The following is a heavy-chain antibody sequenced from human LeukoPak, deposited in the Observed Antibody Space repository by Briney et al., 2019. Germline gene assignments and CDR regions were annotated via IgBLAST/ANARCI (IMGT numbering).Heavy chain of an antibody. V-gene: IGHV4-61*02. Sequence: SQTLSLTCTVSGGSISSGDYYWSWIRQPAGKGLEWIGRIYTSGSTNYNPSLKGRVTMSVDTSKNQFSLKLSSVTAADTAVYYCARDPGGMVAARPHWFDPWGQGTLVTVSS. CDR1: GGSISSGDYY. J-gene: IGHJ5*02. CDR2: IYTSGST. D-gene: IGHD6-6*01. CDR3: ARDPGGMVAARPHWFDP.